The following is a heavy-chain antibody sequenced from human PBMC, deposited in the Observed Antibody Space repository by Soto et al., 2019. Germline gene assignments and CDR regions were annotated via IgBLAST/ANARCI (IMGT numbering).Heavy chain of an antibody. CDR1: GFTFSNYG. V-gene: IGHV3-33*01. CDR2: TWYDGSNK. CDR3: ARVVYGSGRYTGPIDS. J-gene: IGHJ4*02. Sequence: QVQLVESGGGVVQPGRSLRLSCAASGFTFSNYGMYWVRQAPGKGLEWVAITWYDGSNKYYADSVKGRFTISRDNSKNTLYLQMDSLRAEDTAVYYCARVVYGSGRYTGPIDSWGQGTLVIVSS. D-gene: IGHD3-10*01.